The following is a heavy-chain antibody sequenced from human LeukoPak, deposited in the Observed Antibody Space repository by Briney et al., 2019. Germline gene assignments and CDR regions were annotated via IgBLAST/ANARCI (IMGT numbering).Heavy chain of an antibody. CDR1: GFTFSSYA. CDR2: ISGSGGST. CDR3: ATSGIAMAVEY. V-gene: IGHV3-23*01. J-gene: IGHJ4*02. Sequence: GRSLRLSCAASGFTFSSYAMSWVRQAPGKGLEWVSDISGSGGSTYYADSVKGRFTISRDNSKNTLYLQMNSLRAEDTAVYYCATSGIAMAVEYRGQGILATVSS. D-gene: IGHD6-19*01.